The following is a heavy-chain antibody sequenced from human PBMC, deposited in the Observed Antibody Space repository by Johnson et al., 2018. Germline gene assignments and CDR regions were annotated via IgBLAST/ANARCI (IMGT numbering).Heavy chain of an antibody. CDR2: IYYSGST. CDR3: AGDSIAAAGPLGGDAFDI. J-gene: IGHJ3*02. CDR1: GGSISSYY. Sequence: QVQLQESGPGLVKPSETLSLTCTVSGGSISSYYWSWIRQPPGKGLEWIGYIYYSGSTNYNPSLKSRVTITVDTSKNQFSLKLSSVTAADTAVYYLAGDSIAAAGPLGGDAFDIWGQGTMVTVSS. V-gene: IGHV4-59*01. D-gene: IGHD6-13*01.